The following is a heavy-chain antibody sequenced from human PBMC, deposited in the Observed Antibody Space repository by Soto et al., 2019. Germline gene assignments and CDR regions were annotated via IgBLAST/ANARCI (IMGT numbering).Heavy chain of an antibody. V-gene: IGHV4-39*01. D-gene: IGHD2-2*01. CDR1: GGSVSSSSYS. J-gene: IGHJ6*02. CDR2: IYSSENT. CDR3: ARLNGYCISTNCHGYYGMDV. Sequence: QLQLQESGPGLVKPSETLSLTCTVSGGSVSSSSYSWGWIRQPPGKGLEWIGTIYSSENTYYNPSLMSRVNIPVDTSKSQFSLKLRSVTAADTAVYFCARLNGYCISTNCHGYYGMDVWGQGTTVTVSS.